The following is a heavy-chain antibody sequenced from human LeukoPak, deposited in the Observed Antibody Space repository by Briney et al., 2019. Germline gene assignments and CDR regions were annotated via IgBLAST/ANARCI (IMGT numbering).Heavy chain of an antibody. CDR1: GYRIISYW. V-gene: IGHV5-51*01. J-gene: IGHJ4*02. Sequence: GESLQISCKGSGYRIISYWIGWVRQMPRKSLEWMGTIYHGDSDTRYSASFQGLVTISADKSISTAYLQWSSLQASDTAMYFCARRDGSRSPHFDYWGQGTLVTVSS. D-gene: IGHD3-10*01. CDR3: ARRDGSRSPHFDY. CDR2: IYHGDSDT.